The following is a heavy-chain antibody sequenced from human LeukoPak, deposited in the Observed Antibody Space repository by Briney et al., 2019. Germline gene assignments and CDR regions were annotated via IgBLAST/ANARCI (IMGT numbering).Heavy chain of an antibody. J-gene: IGHJ6*03. D-gene: IGHD2-8*01. CDR1: GFTFGDYA. CDR3: ARDQLGGDPNGYNYSDMDV. V-gene: IGHV3-49*03. Sequence: GGSLRLSCTASGFTFGDYALSWFRQAPGKGLEWVGFIRSKHYGGAIEYAASVRGRFTISRDDSKSIAYLQMNSLKTEDTAGYYFARDQLGGDPNGYNYSDMDVWGKGTTVTVS. CDR2: IRSKHYGGAI.